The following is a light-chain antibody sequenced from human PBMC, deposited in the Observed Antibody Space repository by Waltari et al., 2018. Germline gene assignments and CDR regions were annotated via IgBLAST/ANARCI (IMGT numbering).Light chain of an antibody. V-gene: IGKV4-1*01. J-gene: IGKJ4*01. CDR2: WAS. CDR3: QQYYSTPLT. CDR1: KSVLYSSNNNKNY. Sequence: DIVMTKSPNSLSVYLGERANINCKSSKSVLYSSNNNKNYLAWYQQKSGQPPKLLIYWASTRESGVPDRFSGSGSGTDFTLTISSLQAEDMAVYYCQQYYSTPLTFGGGTKVEIK.